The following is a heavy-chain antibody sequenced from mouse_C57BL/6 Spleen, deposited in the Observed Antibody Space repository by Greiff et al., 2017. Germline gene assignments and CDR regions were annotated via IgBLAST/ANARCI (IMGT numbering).Heavy chain of an antibody. J-gene: IGHJ3*01. Sequence: QVQLQQPGAEPVRPGSSVKLSCKASGYTFTSYWMDWVKQRPGQGLEWIGNIYPSDSETHYNQKFKDKATLTVDKSSSTAYMQLSSLTSEDSAVYYCARGSPWFAYWGQGTLVTVSA. V-gene: IGHV1-61*01. CDR3: ARGSPWFAY. CDR2: IYPSDSET. CDR1: GYTFTSYW.